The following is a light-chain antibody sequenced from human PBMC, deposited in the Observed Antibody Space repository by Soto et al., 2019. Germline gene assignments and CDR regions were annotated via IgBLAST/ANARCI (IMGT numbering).Light chain of an antibody. Sequence: QAVVTQPPSASGTPGQRVTISCSGSSSNIGSNFVYWYQQFPGTAPKLLMYRNNQRPSGVPDRFSGSKSGTSASLAISGLPSEDEADYYCAAWDDSLSGWVFGGGTKLTVL. V-gene: IGLV1-47*01. CDR2: RNN. J-gene: IGLJ3*02. CDR3: AAWDDSLSGWV. CDR1: SSNIGSNF.